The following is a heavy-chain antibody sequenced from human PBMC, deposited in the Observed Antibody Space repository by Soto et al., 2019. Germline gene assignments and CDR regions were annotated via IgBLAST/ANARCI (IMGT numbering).Heavy chain of an antibody. V-gene: IGHV1-69*13. D-gene: IGHD3-9*01. CDR3: ARKMDYDILTGHYVPDAFDI. J-gene: IGHJ3*02. CDR1: GYTFTSFG. CDR2: IIPIYGAA. Sequence: PVEVSCKTSGYTFTSFGIRWVRQAPGQGLEWMGGIIPIYGAAKFAQKFQSRVTITADESTSTAYMELSSLRSEDTAVYYCARKMDYDILTGHYVPDAFDIWGQGTMVTVSS.